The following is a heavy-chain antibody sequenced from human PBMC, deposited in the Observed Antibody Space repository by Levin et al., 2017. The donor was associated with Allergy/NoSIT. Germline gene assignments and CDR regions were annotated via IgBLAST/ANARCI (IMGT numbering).Heavy chain of an antibody. CDR2: ISGSGGST. J-gene: IGHJ3*02. CDR3: ATVPYDSSDDAFDS. Sequence: SGGSLRLSCAASGFTFSSYAMSWVRQAPGKGLEWVSAISGSGGSTYYADSVKGRFTISRDNSKNTLYLQMNSLRAEDTAVYYCATVPYDSSDDAFDSWGQGTMVTVSS. CDR1: GFTFSSYA. D-gene: IGHD3-22*01. V-gene: IGHV3-23*01.